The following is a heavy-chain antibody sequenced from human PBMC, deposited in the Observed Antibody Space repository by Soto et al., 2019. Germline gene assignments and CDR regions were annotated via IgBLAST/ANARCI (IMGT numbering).Heavy chain of an antibody. J-gene: IGHJ6*02. D-gene: IGHD3-10*01. CDR3: AREVTSVIMPEVTDDYSGLDV. CDR1: GYVFTSSF. V-gene: IGHV1-46*01. CDR2: VNPSVGST. Sequence: QVQLLQSGAEVKKPGASVQVSCKASGYVFTSSFVHWVRQAPGQGLEWMGMVNPSVGSTAYAHKFRGRIAGTREMSTATVYMDLRRLTSPHTAIYYCAREVTSVIMPEVTDDYSGLDVWGQGTTVIVTS.